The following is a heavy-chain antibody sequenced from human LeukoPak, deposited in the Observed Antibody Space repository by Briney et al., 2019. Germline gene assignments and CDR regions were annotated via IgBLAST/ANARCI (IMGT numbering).Heavy chain of an antibody. Sequence: SETLSLLCNVSGGSISGSNDYWVWIRQPPGKGLEYIGHIYYTGGAYYNASLKSRVTMSVDTSKNQFSLRLTSVTAADTAVYYCAKTSRSGSRYGWFDPWGRGALVTVSS. D-gene: IGHD5-18*01. CDR1: GGSISGSNDY. J-gene: IGHJ5*02. CDR3: AKTSRSGSRYGWFDP. V-gene: IGHV4-39*07. CDR2: IYYTGGA.